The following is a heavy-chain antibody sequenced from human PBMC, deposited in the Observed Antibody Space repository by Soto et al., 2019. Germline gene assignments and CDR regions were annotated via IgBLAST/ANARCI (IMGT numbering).Heavy chain of an antibody. Sequence: GESLKISCKGSGYSFTSYWIGWVRQMPGKGLEWMGIIYPGDSDTRYSPSFQGQVTISADKSISTAYLQWSSLKASDTAMYYCATGCSSTGCYRTPSSGSDYYYGMDVWGQGTTVTVSS. CDR3: ATGCSSTGCYRTPSSGSDYYYGMDV. D-gene: IGHD2-2*01. J-gene: IGHJ6*02. CDR2: IYPGDSDT. V-gene: IGHV5-51*01. CDR1: GYSFTSYW.